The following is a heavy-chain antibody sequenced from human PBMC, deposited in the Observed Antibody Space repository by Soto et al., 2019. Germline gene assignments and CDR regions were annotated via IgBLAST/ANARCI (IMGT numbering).Heavy chain of an antibody. CDR3: AKGYGGQQLSRGDAFDI. CDR2: ISYDGSNK. D-gene: IGHD6-13*01. Sequence: QVQLVESGGGVVQPGRSLRLSCAASGFTFSSFGMHWVRQAPGKGLAWVTFISYDGSNKDYAESVKGRFTISRDNSKNTLYLQMSSLRVEDRAVYYCAKGYGGQQLSRGDAFDIWGQGTMVTVSS. CDR1: GFTFSSFG. J-gene: IGHJ3*02. V-gene: IGHV3-30*18.